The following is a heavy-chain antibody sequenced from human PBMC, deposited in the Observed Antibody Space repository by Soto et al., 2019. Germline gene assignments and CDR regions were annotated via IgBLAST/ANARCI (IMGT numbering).Heavy chain of an antibody. CDR1: GYTFTSYG. V-gene: IGHV1-18*01. D-gene: IGHD3-22*01. J-gene: IGHJ5*02. CDR2: FSAYNGNT. CDR3: ARLYYYDSSGYSTEVWFDP. Sequence: ASVKVSCKASGYTFTSYGISWVRQAPGQRLDWMVWFSAYNGNTNYAQKFQGRVTMTTDTSTSTVYMELRSLRSDDTAVYFCARLYYYDSSGYSTEVWFDPWGQGTLVTVSS.